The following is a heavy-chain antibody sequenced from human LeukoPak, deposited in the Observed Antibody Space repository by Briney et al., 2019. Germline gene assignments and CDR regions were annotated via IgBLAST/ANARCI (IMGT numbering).Heavy chain of an antibody. CDR1: GFTFSSYW. V-gene: IGHV3-7*01. D-gene: IGHD3-10*01. CDR2: INRDGGEK. J-gene: IGHJ4*01. CDR3: XRAXXGSGSSXXXDY. Sequence: GGSLRLSCAASGFTFSSYWMSWVRQAPGKGLEWVANINRDGGEKYHVDSVKGRFTISRDNAKNSLYLQMNSLRTEDTAIYYCXRAXXGSGSSXXXDYWGXXXLVX.